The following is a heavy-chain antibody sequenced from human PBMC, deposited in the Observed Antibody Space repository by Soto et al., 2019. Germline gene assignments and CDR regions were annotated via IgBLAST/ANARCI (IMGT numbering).Heavy chain of an antibody. CDR3: ARRNSSGWLDAFDI. J-gene: IGHJ3*02. V-gene: IGHV5-51*01. CDR1: GYSFTSYW. D-gene: IGHD6-19*01. Sequence: PGESLKISCKGSGYSFTSYWIGWVRQMPGKGLEWRGIIYHGDSDTSYSPPLQGQITISADQSITTAYLPWSHPKASDTAIYYCARRNSSGWLDAFDIWAQGTMFTVSS. CDR2: IYHGDSDT.